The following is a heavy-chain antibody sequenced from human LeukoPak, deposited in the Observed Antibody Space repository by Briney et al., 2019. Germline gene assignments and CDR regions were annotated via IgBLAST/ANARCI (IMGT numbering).Heavy chain of an antibody. CDR1: GGSFSGYY. V-gene: IGHV4-34*01. CDR3: ARLRGVTNIYYYYMDV. CDR2: INHSGST. J-gene: IGHJ6*03. Sequence: PSETLSLTCAVYGGSFSGYYWSWIRQPPGKGLEWIGEINHSGSTNYNPSLKSRATISVDTSKNQFSLKLSSVTAADTAVYYCARLRGVTNIYYYYMDVWGKGTTVTVSS. D-gene: IGHD3-10*01.